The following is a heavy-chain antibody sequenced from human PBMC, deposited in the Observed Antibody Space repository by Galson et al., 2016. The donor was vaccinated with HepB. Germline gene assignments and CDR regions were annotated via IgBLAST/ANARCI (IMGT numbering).Heavy chain of an antibody. D-gene: IGHD2-15*01. CDR1: GFTFSDYY. Sequence: SLRLSCAASGFTFSDYYMNWIRQAPGKGLEWVSYISSSSSYTKYADSVKGRFTISRDNAKNSLYLQVNSQRAEDTAIYYCARVSRYCSDVGCFADIWGQGTMVTVSS. CDR3: ARVSRYCSDVGCFADI. V-gene: IGHV3-11*06. J-gene: IGHJ3*02. CDR2: ISSSSSYT.